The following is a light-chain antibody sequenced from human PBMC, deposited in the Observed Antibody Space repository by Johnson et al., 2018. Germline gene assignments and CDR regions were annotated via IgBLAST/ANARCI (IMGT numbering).Light chain of an antibody. V-gene: IGLV1-51*02. Sequence: QSVLTQPPSVSAAPGQKVTISCSGSSSNIGNNYVSWYQQLPGTAPKLLIYENNKRPSGIPDRFSGSKSGKSATLGITGLQTGDEADYYCGTWDSSLSAGNVFGTGTKVIFL. J-gene: IGLJ1*01. CDR3: GTWDSSLSAGNV. CDR1: SSNIGNNY. CDR2: ENN.